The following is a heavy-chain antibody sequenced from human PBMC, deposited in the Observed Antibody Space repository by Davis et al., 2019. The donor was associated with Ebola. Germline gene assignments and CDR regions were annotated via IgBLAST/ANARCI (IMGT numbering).Heavy chain of an antibody. Sequence: PSETLSLTCTVSGVSISPYYWSWIRQPPGKGLEWIGYIYYTGNTNYNPSLKSRVTISVDTSKNQFSLKVTSVTAADTAVYYCARYCSSDTCNLFDFWGQGSLVTVSS. CDR2: IYYTGNT. CDR3: ARYCSSDTCNLFDF. J-gene: IGHJ5*01. D-gene: IGHD2-2*01. CDR1: GVSISPYY. V-gene: IGHV4-59*12.